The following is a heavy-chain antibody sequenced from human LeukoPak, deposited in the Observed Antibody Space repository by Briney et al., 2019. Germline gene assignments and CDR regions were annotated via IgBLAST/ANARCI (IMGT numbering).Heavy chain of an antibody. CDR3: ARGTGIYYIY. CDR2: INPDGSEK. Sequence: GGSLRLSCAASGFTFNTYWMSWVRQAPGKGLEWVANINPDGSEKSYVGSVKGRLTISRDNAKNSLILHVNSLRAADTAVYYCARGTGIYYIYWGQGTLVTVSS. CDR1: GFTFNTYW. D-gene: IGHD1-26*01. J-gene: IGHJ4*02. V-gene: IGHV3-7*01.